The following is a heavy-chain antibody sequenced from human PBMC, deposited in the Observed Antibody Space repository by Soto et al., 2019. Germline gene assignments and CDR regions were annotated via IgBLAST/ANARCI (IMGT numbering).Heavy chain of an antibody. D-gene: IGHD3-10*01. CDR1: GDSISSSSYY. Sequence: SETLSLTCTVSGDSISSSSYYWGWIRQPPGKGLEWIGTIYYSGSTYYNSSLKSRVTISVDTSRNQFSLKVRSVTAADTAVYYCARRVISGWFDPWGQGTLVTVSS. V-gene: IGHV4-39*01. J-gene: IGHJ5*02. CDR2: IYYSGST. CDR3: ARRVISGWFDP.